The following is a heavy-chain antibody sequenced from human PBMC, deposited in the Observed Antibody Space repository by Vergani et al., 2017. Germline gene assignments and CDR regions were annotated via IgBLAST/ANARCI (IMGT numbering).Heavy chain of an antibody. J-gene: IGHJ6*03. Sequence: EVQLVESGGGLVKPGGSLRLSCAASGFTFSNAWMSWVRQAPGKGLEWVGRIKSKTDGGTTDYAAPVKGRFTISRDDSKNTLYLQMNSLKTEDTAVYYCTTVWSIWHYYYMDVWGKGTTVTVSS. D-gene: IGHD3-3*01. V-gene: IGHV3-15*01. CDR1: GFTFSNAW. CDR3: TTVWSIWHYYYMDV. CDR2: IKSKTDGGTT.